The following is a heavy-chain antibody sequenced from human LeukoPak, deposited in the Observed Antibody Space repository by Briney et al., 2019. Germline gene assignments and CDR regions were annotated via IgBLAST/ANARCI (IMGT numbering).Heavy chain of an antibody. CDR2: IYYSGST. J-gene: IGHJ6*03. D-gene: IGHD5-24*01. V-gene: IGHV4-39*07. CDR3: ARAGVDGYNYFYYYYYMDV. CDR1: GGSISSSSYY. Sequence: PSETLSLTCTVSGGSISSSSYYWGWIRQPPGKGLEWIGNIYYSGSTYYNPSLKSRVTISVDTSKNQFSLKLSSVTAADTAVYYCARAGVDGYNYFYYYYYMDVWGKGTTVTISS.